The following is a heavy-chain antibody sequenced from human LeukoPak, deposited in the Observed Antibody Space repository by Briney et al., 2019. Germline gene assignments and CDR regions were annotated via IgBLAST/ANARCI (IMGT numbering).Heavy chain of an antibody. CDR3: AKDIEGYGEHTYNMDD. CDR2: ISWNSKNI. CDR1: GFTFRDYA. D-gene: IGHD3-16*01. Sequence: KPGRSLRLSCVASGFTFRDYAMHWVRQAPGKGLEWVSGISWNSKNIGYADSVKGRFIISRDNAKNSMYLQMNSLRLEDTALYYCAKDIEGYGEHTYNMDDWGKGTTVTVSS. V-gene: IGHV3-9*01. J-gene: IGHJ6*03.